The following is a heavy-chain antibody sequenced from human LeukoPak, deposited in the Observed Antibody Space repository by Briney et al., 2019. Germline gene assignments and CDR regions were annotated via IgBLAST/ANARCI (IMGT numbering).Heavy chain of an antibody. CDR1: GGSISSYY. D-gene: IGHD3-22*01. CDR2: IYYSGST. Sequence: NTSETLSLTCTVSGGSISSYYWSWVRQPPGKGLEWIGYIYYSGSTKYNPSLRGRATISVDTSKNQFSLKLSSVSAADTAVYYCARHKDHYDSSGYYTPSDYWGQGNLVTVSS. V-gene: IGHV4-59*08. CDR3: ARHKDHYDSSGYYTPSDY. J-gene: IGHJ4*02.